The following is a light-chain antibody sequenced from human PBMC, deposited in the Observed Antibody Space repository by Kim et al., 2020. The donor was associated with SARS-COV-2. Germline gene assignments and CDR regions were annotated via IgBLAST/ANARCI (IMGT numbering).Light chain of an antibody. Sequence: DIELTQSPGTLSLSPGEGATLSCRASQSVNNNYFAWYQQKPGQAPRLLIYAISIRATGIPDRFSGSGSGTDFTLTISRLEPEDFAVYYCQQYGSSPRTFGQGTKVDIK. J-gene: IGKJ1*01. CDR2: AIS. CDR3: QQYGSSPRT. V-gene: IGKV3-20*01. CDR1: QSVNNNY.